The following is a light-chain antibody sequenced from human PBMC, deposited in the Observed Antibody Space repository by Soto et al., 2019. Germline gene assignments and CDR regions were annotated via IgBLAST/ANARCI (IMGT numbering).Light chain of an antibody. CDR1: QSVSSL. CDR2: DAS. J-gene: IGKJ4*01. CDR3: QQRSNCPLT. V-gene: IGKV3-11*01. Sequence: EIVLTQSPATLSLSPGERATLSCRASQSVSSLLAWYQQKPGQARRLLIYDASGRATGIPTRFSGSGSGTDFTLTISSLEPEDFAVYYCQQRSNCPLTFGGGTKVEIK.